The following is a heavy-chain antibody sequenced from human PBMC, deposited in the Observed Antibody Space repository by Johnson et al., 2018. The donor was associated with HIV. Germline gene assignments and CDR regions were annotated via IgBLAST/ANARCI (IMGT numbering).Heavy chain of an antibody. Sequence: QMLLVESGGGVVQPGRSLRLSCAASGFTFSSYAVHWVRQAPGKGLEWVAVISYDGSNKYYADSVKGRFTISRDNSKNTLFLQMDNLRSDDTAVYFCARDWYCSSTFCSERVLKDAFDIWGQGTMVTVSS. CDR2: ISYDGSNK. CDR1: GFTFSSYA. CDR3: ARDWYCSSTFCSERVLKDAFDI. J-gene: IGHJ3*02. V-gene: IGHV3-30*04. D-gene: IGHD2-2*01.